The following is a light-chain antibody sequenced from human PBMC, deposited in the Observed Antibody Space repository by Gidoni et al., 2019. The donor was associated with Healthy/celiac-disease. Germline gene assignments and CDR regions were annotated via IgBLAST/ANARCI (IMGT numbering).Light chain of an antibody. V-gene: IGKV1-13*02. Sequence: AIQFIQTPSSLSASVGDRVTITCLASQGISSALAWYQQKPGKAPKLLIYDASILESGVPSRFSGSGSGTDFTLTISSLQPEDFATYYCQQYNSYPFTFGEGTKVEIK. CDR3: QQYNSYPFT. CDR1: QGISSA. CDR2: DAS. J-gene: IGKJ4*01.